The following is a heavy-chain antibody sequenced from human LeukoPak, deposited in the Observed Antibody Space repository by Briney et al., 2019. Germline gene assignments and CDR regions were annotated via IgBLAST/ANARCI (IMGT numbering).Heavy chain of an antibody. CDR2: VYYTGST. J-gene: IGHJ4*02. V-gene: IGHV4-59*01. Sequence: SETLSLTCTVSGGSISTYYWTWIRQPPGKGLEWIGYVYYTGSTNYNPSLKSRVTISVDTSKNQFSLKLSSVTAADTAVYYCARGGWNKFDYWGQGTLVTVSS. CDR3: ARGGWNKFDY. D-gene: IGHD3-22*01. CDR1: GGSISTYY.